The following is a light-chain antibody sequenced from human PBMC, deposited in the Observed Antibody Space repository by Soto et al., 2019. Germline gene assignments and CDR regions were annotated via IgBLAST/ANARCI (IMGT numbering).Light chain of an antibody. V-gene: IGLV1-44*01. Sequence: VVTQPPSASGTPGQRVTISCSGGSSNIGSNTVNWYHQLPGTAPKLLIYNNNQRPSGVPDRFSGSTSGTSASLAISGLLSEDEADYYCATWDDSLNGVVFGGGTQLTVL. CDR2: NNN. CDR1: SSNIGSNT. CDR3: ATWDDSLNGVV. J-gene: IGLJ2*01.